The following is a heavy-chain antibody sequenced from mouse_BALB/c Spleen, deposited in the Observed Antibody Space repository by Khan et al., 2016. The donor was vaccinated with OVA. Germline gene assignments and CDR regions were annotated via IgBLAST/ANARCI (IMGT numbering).Heavy chain of an antibody. CDR2: ISYSGIT. J-gene: IGHJ4*01. CDR1: GYSITSDYA. CDR3: ARNNYYGYAIDY. D-gene: IGHD1-1*01. V-gene: IGHV3-2*02. Sequence: VQLKESGPGLVKPSQSLSLTCTVTGYSITSDYAWNWIRQFPGNKLEWMGYISYSGITSYNPSLNSRISITRDTSKNQFFLQLNSVTTEDTATYNCARNNYYGYAIDYWGQGTSVTVSS.